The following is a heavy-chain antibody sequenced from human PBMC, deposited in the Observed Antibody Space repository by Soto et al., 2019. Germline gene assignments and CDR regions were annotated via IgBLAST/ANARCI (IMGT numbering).Heavy chain of an antibody. CDR1: GGSFSGYY. V-gene: IGHV4-34*01. CDR3: ARAHNSVGYCSSTSCYGFDY. D-gene: IGHD2-2*01. CDR2: INHSGST. J-gene: IGHJ4*02. Sequence: SETLSLTYAVYGGSFSGYYWSWIRQPPGKGLEWIGEINHSGSTNYNPSLKSRVTISVDTSKNQFSLKLSSVTAADTAVYYCARAHNSVGYCSSTSCYGFDYWGQGTLVTVSS.